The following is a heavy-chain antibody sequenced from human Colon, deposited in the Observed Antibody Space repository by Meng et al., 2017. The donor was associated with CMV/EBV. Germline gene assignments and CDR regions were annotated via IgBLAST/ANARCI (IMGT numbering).Heavy chain of an antibody. Sequence: GESLKISCAASGFTFSDYYMSWIRQAPGKGLEWVSYISSSGSTIYYADSVKGRFTISRDNAKNSLYLQMNSLRAEDTAVYYCARDSNDYSDYAHWFDAWGQGTLVTVSS. CDR3: ARDSNDYSDYAHWFDA. D-gene: IGHD4-11*01. V-gene: IGHV3-11*04. J-gene: IGHJ5*02. CDR2: ISSSGSTI. CDR1: GFTFSDYY.